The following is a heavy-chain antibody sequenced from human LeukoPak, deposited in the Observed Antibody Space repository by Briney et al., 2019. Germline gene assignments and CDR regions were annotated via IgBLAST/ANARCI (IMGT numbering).Heavy chain of an antibody. J-gene: IGHJ2*01. CDR1: GFTVSGNY. V-gene: IGHV3-66*02. CDR2: IYSGGST. Sequence: GGSLRLSCAASGFTVSGNYMSWVRQAPGKGLEWASVIYSGGSTNYADSVKGRFTISRDNSKNTLFLQMNSLRAEDTAVYYCASPGRSRLNWYFDLWGRGTLVTVSS. CDR3: ASPGRSRLNWYFDL.